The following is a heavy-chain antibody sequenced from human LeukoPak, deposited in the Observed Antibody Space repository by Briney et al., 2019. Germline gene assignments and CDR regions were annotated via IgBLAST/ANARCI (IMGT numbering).Heavy chain of an antibody. J-gene: IGHJ3*02. D-gene: IGHD2-21*01. CDR3: ARRGYCGGANCHSNAFDI. V-gene: IGHV5-51*01. Sequence: GESLKISCKGSGYSFTTYWIGWVRQMPGKGLEWMGIIYPGDSDTRYSPSFQGQVTISADYSISTAYLQWSSLKASDTAMYYCARRGYCGGANCHSNAFDIWGQGTMVTVSS. CDR1: GYSFTTYW. CDR2: IYPGDSDT.